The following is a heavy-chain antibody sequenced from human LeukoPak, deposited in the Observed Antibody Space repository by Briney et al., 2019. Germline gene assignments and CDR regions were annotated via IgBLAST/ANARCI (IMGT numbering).Heavy chain of an antibody. J-gene: IGHJ3*02. V-gene: IGHV1-46*01. Sequence: GGPVKVSFWASGYTFTSHFMHWVRQAPGQGLEGMGIINPRGGSTSYTQKFQGRVTMTRDTSTSTVYTVLSSLRSEDTAVYYCARVKSYYYDTSDKDAFDIWGQGTMVTVSS. CDR1: GYTFTSHF. D-gene: IGHD3-22*01. CDR2: INPRGGST. CDR3: ARVKSYYYDTSDKDAFDI.